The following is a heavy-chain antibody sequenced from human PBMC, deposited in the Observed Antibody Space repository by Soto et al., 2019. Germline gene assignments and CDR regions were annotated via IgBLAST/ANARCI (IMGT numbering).Heavy chain of an antibody. CDR1: GFTFSSYS. D-gene: IGHD2-2*01. J-gene: IGHJ6*03. Sequence: EVQLVESGGGLVQPGGSLRLSCAASGFTFSSYSMNWVRQAPGMGLEWVSYISSSSSTIYYADSVKGRFTISRDNAKNSLYLQMNSLRAEDTAVYYCARDVVEPNYYYYYYMDVWGKGTTVTVSS. V-gene: IGHV3-48*01. CDR3: ARDVVEPNYYYYYYMDV. CDR2: ISSSSSTI.